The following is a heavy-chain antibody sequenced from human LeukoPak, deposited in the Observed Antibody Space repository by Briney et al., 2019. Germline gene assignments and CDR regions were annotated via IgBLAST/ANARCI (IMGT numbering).Heavy chain of an antibody. Sequence: GGSLRLSCAASGFTVSSNYMSWVRQAPGKGLEWVSVIYSGGSTYYADSVKGRFTISRDKSKNTLYLQMNSLRAEDTAVYYCAIRKSGNAIDYWGQGTLVTVSS. CDR3: AIRKSGNAIDY. CDR2: IYSGGST. V-gene: IGHV3-66*01. J-gene: IGHJ4*02. CDR1: GFTVSSNY. D-gene: IGHD5-12*01.